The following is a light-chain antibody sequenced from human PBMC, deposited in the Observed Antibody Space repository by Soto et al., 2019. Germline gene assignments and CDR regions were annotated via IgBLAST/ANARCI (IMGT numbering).Light chain of an antibody. V-gene: IGKV3-11*01. CDR1: QSIGNY. CDR3: QQRGDWPPFT. CDR2: DTF. J-gene: IGKJ3*01. Sequence: VLTQFPATLSLSPGDRATLSCRASQSIGNYLAWYQQKPGQAPRLLIYDTFNRATGVPPRFSGSGSGTDFTITISSLEPEDFAVYYCQQRGDWPPFTFGPGTTVDIK.